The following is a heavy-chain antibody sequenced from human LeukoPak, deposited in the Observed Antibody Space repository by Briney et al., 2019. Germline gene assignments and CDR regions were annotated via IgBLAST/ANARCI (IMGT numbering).Heavy chain of an antibody. V-gene: IGHV1-69*05. CDR1: GGTFSSYA. Sequence: ASAKVSCKASGGTFSSYAISWVRQAPGQGLEWMGRIIPIFGTANYAQKFQGRVTITTDESTSTAYMELSSLRSEDTAVYYCARVGIAVAGTQDGEIDYWGQGTLVTVSS. CDR3: ARVGIAVAGTQDGEIDY. D-gene: IGHD6-19*01. J-gene: IGHJ4*02. CDR2: IIPIFGTA.